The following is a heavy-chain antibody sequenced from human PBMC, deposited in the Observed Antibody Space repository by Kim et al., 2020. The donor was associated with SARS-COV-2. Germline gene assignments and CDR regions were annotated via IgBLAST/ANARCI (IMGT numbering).Heavy chain of an antibody. CDR3: AMVSPYYYYTMDV. Sequence: SETLSLTCAVFGGSLSGYYWSWIRQPPGKGLEWIGEISDRGRTDYNPSLKRRVSMSLDTSTSQFSLKLRSVTDADTAVYYCAMVSPYYYYTMDVWGQGTT. J-gene: IGHJ6*02. CDR1: GGSLSGYY. V-gene: IGHV4-34*01. D-gene: IGHD1-20*01. CDR2: ISDRGRT.